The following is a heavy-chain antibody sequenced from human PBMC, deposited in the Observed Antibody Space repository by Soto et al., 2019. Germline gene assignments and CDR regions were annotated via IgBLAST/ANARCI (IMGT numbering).Heavy chain of an antibody. CDR3: ATVHNTSRSFDY. CDR2: TGISGRTT. CDR1: GFTVTTYA. V-gene: IGHV3-23*01. J-gene: IGHJ4*02. Sequence: PGGSLRLSCAASGFTVTTYAMSWVRQAPGKGLEWVSTTGISGRTTYYADSVKGRFTVSRDDSKNTLDLQMSSLRAEDTAVYYCATVHNTSRSFDYWGQGTLVPSPQ. D-gene: IGHD1-20*01.